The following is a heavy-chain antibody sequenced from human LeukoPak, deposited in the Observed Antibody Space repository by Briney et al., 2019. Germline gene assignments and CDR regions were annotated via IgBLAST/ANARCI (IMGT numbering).Heavy chain of an antibody. V-gene: IGHV3-30*02. Sequence: PGGSLRLSCAASGFTFSTYGMHWVRQAPGKGLEWVAFIRYDGTDIHYSDSVKGRFTISRDNSKNTLDQQMNSLRTEDTAVYYCARGYQGYCSGGSCWFWGQGTLVTVSS. CDR3: ARGYQGYCSGGSCWF. CDR2: IRYDGTDI. D-gene: IGHD2-15*01. CDR1: GFTFSTYG. J-gene: IGHJ4*02.